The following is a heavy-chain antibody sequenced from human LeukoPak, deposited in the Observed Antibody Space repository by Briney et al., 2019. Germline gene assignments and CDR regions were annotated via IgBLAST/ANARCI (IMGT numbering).Heavy chain of an antibody. CDR2: IASDGSHT. Sequence: GGSLRLSCAASGFTFSTYFMHWVRQAPGKGLEWVADIASDGSHTFYVESVKGRFTISRDNSKNTLYLQMNSLRAEDTAVYYCARDFGYWGQGTLVTVSS. V-gene: IGHV3-30-3*01. CDR1: GFTFSTYF. D-gene: IGHD3-10*01. CDR3: ARDFGY. J-gene: IGHJ4*02.